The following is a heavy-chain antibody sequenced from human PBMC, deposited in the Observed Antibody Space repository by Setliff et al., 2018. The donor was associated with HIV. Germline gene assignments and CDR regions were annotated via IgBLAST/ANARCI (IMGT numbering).Heavy chain of an antibody. V-gene: IGHV4-59*11. D-gene: IGHD5-12*01. CDR1: GDSMIPHY. CDR3: ARLVWTGYGSRASDI. Sequence: SETLSLTCLVSGDSMIPHYWSWIRQPPGKGLEWIGYVYYIGSTNYNPSLQSRVTISIDTSKTQFSLKLTSVTTADTAVYYCARLVWTGYGSRASDIWGQGTVVTVSS. J-gene: IGHJ3*02. CDR2: VYYIGST.